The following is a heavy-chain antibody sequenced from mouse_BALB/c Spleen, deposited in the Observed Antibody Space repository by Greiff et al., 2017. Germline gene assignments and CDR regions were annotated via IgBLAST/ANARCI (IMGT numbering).Heavy chain of an antibody. D-gene: IGHD2-3*01. CDR2: IWRGGST. CDR3: AKNGGYDGYYDYFDY. J-gene: IGHJ2*01. CDR1: GFSLTSYG. Sequence: QVQLQQSGPSLVQPSQSLSITCTVSGFSLTSYGVHWVRQSPGKGLEWLGVIWRGGSTDYNAAFMSRLSITKDNSKSQVFFKMNSLQADDTAIYYCAKNGGYDGYYDYFDYWGQGTTLTVSS. V-gene: IGHV2-5-1*01.